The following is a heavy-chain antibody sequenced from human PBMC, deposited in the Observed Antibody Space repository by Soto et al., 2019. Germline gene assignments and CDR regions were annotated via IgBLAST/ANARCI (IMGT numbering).Heavy chain of an antibody. Sequence: ETLSLTCPVSSGSISSYYWSWIRQPPGKGLEWIGYIHYTGNTNSNPSLKGRVTLSIDPSWNQFSLKLRSVTAADTAVYYCEAGDYLTGFSYREIKWFDPWGQGTLVTVYS. CDR2: IHYTGNT. CDR3: EAGDYLTGFSYREIKWFDP. J-gene: IGHJ5*02. CDR1: SGSISSYY. D-gene: IGHD3-9*01. V-gene: IGHV4-59*01.